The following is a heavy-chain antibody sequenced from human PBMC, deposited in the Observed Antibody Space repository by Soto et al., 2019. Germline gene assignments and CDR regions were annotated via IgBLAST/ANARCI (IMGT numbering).Heavy chain of an antibody. D-gene: IGHD3-3*01. CDR2: TYYRSKWYN. J-gene: IGHJ4*02. CDR1: GDSVSSNSAA. Sequence: SQTLSLTCAISGDSVSSNSAAWNWIRQSPSRGLEWLGRTYYRSKWYNDYAVSVKSRITINPDTSKNQFSLQLNSVTPEDTAVYYCARTHYDFWSGYRPYFDYWGQGTMVTVYS. CDR3: ARTHYDFWSGYRPYFDY. V-gene: IGHV6-1*01.